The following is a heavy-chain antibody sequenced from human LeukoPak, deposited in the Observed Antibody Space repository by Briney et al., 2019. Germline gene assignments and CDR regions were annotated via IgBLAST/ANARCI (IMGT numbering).Heavy chain of an antibody. V-gene: IGHV1-8*03. Sequence: ASVKVSCKASGYTFTGYYMHWVRQATGQGLEWMGWMNPNSGNTGYAQKFQGRVTITRNTSISTAYMELSSLRSEDTAVYYCARAARCSGGSCYPLVYWGQGTLVTVSS. CDR1: GYTFTGYY. D-gene: IGHD2-15*01. CDR2: MNPNSGNT. CDR3: ARAARCSGGSCYPLVY. J-gene: IGHJ4*02.